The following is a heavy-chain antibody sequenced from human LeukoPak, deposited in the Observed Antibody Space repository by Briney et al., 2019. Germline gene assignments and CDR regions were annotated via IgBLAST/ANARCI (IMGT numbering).Heavy chain of an antibody. CDR1: GFTFSSYS. Sequence: GGSLRLSCAASGFTFSSYSMNWVRQPPGKGLEWVLYISSSSSTIYYADSVKGRFTNSRDNAKNALYLQMNSLRDEDTAVYYCARARRYRSSWYHDYWGQGSLVTVSS. D-gene: IGHD6-13*01. CDR2: ISSSSSTI. CDR3: ARARRYRSSWYHDY. V-gene: IGHV3-48*02. J-gene: IGHJ4*02.